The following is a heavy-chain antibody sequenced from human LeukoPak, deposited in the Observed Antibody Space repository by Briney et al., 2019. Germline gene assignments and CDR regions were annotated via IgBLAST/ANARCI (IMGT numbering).Heavy chain of an antibody. Sequence: HPGGTLRLSCAASGFTFSSYGMSWVRQAPGKGLEWVAYIHTDQTIQYYADSVKGRFTISRDNARNSLYLQMNSLRAEDTAVYYCARDLVLAAADKSIPTWGQGTLVTVSS. CDR2: IHTDQTIQ. CDR1: GFTFSSYG. V-gene: IGHV3-7*01. CDR3: ARDLVLAAADKSIPT. J-gene: IGHJ5*02. D-gene: IGHD6-13*01.